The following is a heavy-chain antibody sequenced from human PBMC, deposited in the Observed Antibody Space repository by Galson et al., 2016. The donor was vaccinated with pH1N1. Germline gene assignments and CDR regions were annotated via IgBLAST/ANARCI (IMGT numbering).Heavy chain of an antibody. J-gene: IGHJ4*02. CDR3: AKDKRSGWSAVGGFMDH. Sequence: SLRLSCAVSGFTFRSYAMNWVRQAPGKGPEWVSVISGGGTIHYADSVRGRFTISRDNSNNTVYLQMNSLRAEDTGVYYCAKDKRSGWSAVGGFMDHWGQGTLVTVSS. CDR1: GFTFRSYA. CDR2: ISGGGTI. D-gene: IGHD6-19*01. V-gene: IGHV3-23*01.